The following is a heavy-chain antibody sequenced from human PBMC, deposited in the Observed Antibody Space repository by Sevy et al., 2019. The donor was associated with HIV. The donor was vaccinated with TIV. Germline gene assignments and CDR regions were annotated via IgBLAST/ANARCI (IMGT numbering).Heavy chain of an antibody. Sequence: GGSLRLSCVGSGFTFSSYSMNWVRQAPGKGLEWISYISSGGRIIYYADSVKGRFTISRDNTNNSLYLRMNSLRAEDTAVYYCARVRVAAADYYFDYWGQGTLVTVSS. CDR2: ISSGGRII. J-gene: IGHJ4*02. CDR1: GFTFSSYS. V-gene: IGHV3-48*04. CDR3: ARVRVAAADYYFDY. D-gene: IGHD6-25*01.